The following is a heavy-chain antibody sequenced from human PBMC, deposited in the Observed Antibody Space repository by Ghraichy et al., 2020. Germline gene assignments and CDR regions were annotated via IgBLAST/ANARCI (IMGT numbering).Heavy chain of an antibody. CDR3: ARTAIARYFDL. J-gene: IGHJ2*01. CDR2: INDSGGT. V-gene: IGHV4-34*01. D-gene: IGHD2-2*02. Sequence: SETLSLTCAVYGGSFSDYYWSWIRQPPGKGLEWIGEINDSGGTNYNPSLKSRVTISIDTSKNQLSLKLNSVTAADTAVYYCARTAIARYFDLWGRGSLVTVSS. CDR1: GGSFSDYY.